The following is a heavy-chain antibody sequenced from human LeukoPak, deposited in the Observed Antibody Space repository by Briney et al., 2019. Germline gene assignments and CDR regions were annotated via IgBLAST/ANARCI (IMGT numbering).Heavy chain of an antibody. Sequence: ASVKVSCTASGYTFSSYGISWVRQAPGQGLEWMRWISAYNGNTNYVQKFQGRVTMTTDTSTSTAYMELRSLRSDDTAVYYCARDEQWLVHYYYGMDVWGQGTTVTVSS. V-gene: IGHV1-18*01. J-gene: IGHJ6*02. CDR2: ISAYNGNT. CDR1: GYTFSSYG. CDR3: ARDEQWLVHYYYGMDV. D-gene: IGHD6-19*01.